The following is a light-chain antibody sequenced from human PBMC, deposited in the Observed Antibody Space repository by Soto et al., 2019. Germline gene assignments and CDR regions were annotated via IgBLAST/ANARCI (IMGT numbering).Light chain of an antibody. CDR3: CSYAGSGTLL. V-gene: IGLV2-23*01. CDR2: EGI. Sequence: QSALTQPASVSGSPGQSITISCTGTSSDVGSYNLVSWYQQHPGKAPKLIIYEGIKRPSGISNRFSASKSGNTASLAISGLQTADEADYYYCSYAGSGTLLFGGGTKLTVL. J-gene: IGLJ2*01. CDR1: SSDVGSYNL.